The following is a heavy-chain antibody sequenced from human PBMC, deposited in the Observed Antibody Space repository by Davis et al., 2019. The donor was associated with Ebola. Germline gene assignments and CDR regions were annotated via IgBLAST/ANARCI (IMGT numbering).Heavy chain of an antibody. CDR3: ARVVLWFGEPLGYYFDY. CDR2: IYYSGST. D-gene: IGHD3-10*01. CDR1: GGSISSYY. V-gene: IGHV4-59*01. J-gene: IGHJ4*02. Sequence: SETLSLTCTVSGGSISSYYWSWIRQPPGKGLEWIGYIYYSGSTNYNPSLKSRVTISVDTSKNQFSLKLSSVTAADTAVYYCARVVLWFGEPLGYYFDYWGQGTLVTVSS.